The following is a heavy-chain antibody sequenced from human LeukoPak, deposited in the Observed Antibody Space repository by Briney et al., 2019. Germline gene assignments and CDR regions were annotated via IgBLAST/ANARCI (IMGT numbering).Heavy chain of an antibody. CDR3: ARAYSSSLPTGLG. J-gene: IGHJ4*02. D-gene: IGHD6-13*01. V-gene: IGHV1-8*01. CDR1: GYTFTSYD. Sequence: ASVKVSCKASGYTFTSYDINWVRQATGQGLEWMGWMNPNSGNTGYAQKFQGRVTMTRNTSISTAYMELSRLRSDDTAVYYCARAYSSSLPTGLGWGQGTLVTVSS. CDR2: MNPNSGNT.